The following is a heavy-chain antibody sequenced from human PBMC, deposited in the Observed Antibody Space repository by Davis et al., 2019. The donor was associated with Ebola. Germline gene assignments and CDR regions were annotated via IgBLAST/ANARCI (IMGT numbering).Heavy chain of an antibody. Sequence: GGSLRLSCAASGITFSDAWLSWVRQAPGKGLEWVGRIKSKTDGGTTDYAAPVKGRFTISRDDSKNTLYLQMNSLKTEDTAVYYCTTRGVLWFGELLYSSGTDAFDIWGQGTMVTVSS. CDR2: IKSKTDGGTT. D-gene: IGHD3-10*01. CDR3: TTRGVLWFGELLYSSGTDAFDI. V-gene: IGHV3-15*01. J-gene: IGHJ3*02. CDR1: GITFSDAW.